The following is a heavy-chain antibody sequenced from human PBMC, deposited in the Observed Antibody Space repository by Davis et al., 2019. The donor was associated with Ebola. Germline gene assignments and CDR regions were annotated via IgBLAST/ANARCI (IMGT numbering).Heavy chain of an antibody. J-gene: IGHJ6*04. CDR3: ARGEMATISVLYYYYGMDV. CDR1: GGSISNYY. Sequence: SETLSLTCTVSGGSISNYYWSWIRQPPGKGLEWIGYIYHSGSTNYNPSLKSRVTISVDTSKNQFSLKLSSVTAADTAVYYCARGEMATISVLYYYYGMDVWGKGTTVTVSS. V-gene: IGHV4-59*12. D-gene: IGHD5-24*01. CDR2: IYHSGST.